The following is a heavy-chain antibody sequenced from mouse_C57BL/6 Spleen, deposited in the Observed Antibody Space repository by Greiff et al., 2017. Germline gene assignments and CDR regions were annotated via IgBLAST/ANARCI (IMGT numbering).Heavy chain of an antibody. CDR3: ARVLTTAVPRDWYFDV. Sequence: QVHVKQSGAELARPGASVKMSCKASGYTFTSYTMHWVKQRPGQGLEWIGYINPSSGYTKYNQKFKDKATLTADKSSSTSYMQLSSLTSEDSAVYYCARVLTTAVPRDWYFDVWGTGTTVTVSS. J-gene: IGHJ1*03. CDR1: GYTFTSYT. CDR2: INPSSGYT. V-gene: IGHV1-4*01. D-gene: IGHD1-2*01.